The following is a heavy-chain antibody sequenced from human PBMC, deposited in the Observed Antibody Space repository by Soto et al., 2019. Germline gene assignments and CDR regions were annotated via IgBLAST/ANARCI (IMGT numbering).Heavy chain of an antibody. CDR1: GFTFSSYA. V-gene: IGHV3-23*01. J-gene: IGHJ3*02. Sequence: GGSLRLSCAASGFTFSSYAMSWVRQAPGKGLEWVSAISGSGGSTYYADSVKGRFTISRDNSKNTLYLQMNSLRAEDTAVYYCAKHSPEYSSGWYGSFDIWGQGTMVTVSS. CDR2: ISGSGGST. D-gene: IGHD6-19*01. CDR3: AKHSPEYSSGWYGSFDI.